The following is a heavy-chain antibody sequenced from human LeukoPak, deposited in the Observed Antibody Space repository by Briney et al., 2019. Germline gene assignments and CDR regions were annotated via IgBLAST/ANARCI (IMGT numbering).Heavy chain of an antibody. V-gene: IGHV3-21*04. CDR1: GFTFSSYS. J-gene: IGHJ6*02. Sequence: GGSLRLSCAASGFTFSSYSMNWVRQAPGKGLEWVSSISSSSSYIYYADSVKGRFTISRDNSKNTLYLQMNSLRADDTAIYYCARNQQLGGHSYYYYGMDVWGQGTTVTVSS. D-gene: IGHD3-16*01. CDR3: ARNQQLGGHSYYYYGMDV. CDR2: ISSSSSYI.